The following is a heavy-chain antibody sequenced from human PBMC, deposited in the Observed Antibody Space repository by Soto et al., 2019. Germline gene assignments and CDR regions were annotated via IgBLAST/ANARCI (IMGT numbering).Heavy chain of an antibody. CDR3: ARDPWAADY. J-gene: IGHJ4*02. D-gene: IGHD3-16*01. V-gene: IGHV3-66*01. Sequence: PGGSMILSCGASGFNFSDYSMSWVRQAPGKGLEWVSAIYSGGSTFYADSVRGRFTISRDNSKNTVNLQMNSLRAEDTAVYYCARDPWAADYWGQGTLVTVSS. CDR2: IYSGGST. CDR1: GFNFSDYS.